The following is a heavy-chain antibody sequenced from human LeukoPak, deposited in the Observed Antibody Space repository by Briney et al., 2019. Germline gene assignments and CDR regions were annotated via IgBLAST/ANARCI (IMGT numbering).Heavy chain of an antibody. CDR3: ARGRRYGSSEFDY. CDR2: VYTTGST. D-gene: IGHD3-10*01. CDR1: GGSISSDTYY. V-gene: IGHV4-61*02. Sequence: PSETLSLTCTVSGGSISSDTYYWSWFRQPAGKGLEWIGRVYTTGSTNYSPSPKSRVTISMDTSKNQFSLNLSSVTAADTALYYCARGRRYGSSEFDYWGQGTLVTVSS. J-gene: IGHJ4*02.